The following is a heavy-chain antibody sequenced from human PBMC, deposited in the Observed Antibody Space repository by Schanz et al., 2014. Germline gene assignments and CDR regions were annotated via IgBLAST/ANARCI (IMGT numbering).Heavy chain of an antibody. D-gene: IGHD6-6*01. CDR2: IIPILGIA. CDR1: GGTFNSYT. CDR3: ARDQSPYTNSSDVRYFDY. Sequence: QLQLVQSGAEVKKPGSSMKVSCKASGGTFNSYTINWVRQAPGQGLEWMGRIIPILGIANYAQKFQGRVTITADRSTSAAYMELSSLRSDDTAVYYCARDQSPYTNSSDVRYFDYWGQGSLVTGSS. J-gene: IGHJ4*02. V-gene: IGHV1-69*08.